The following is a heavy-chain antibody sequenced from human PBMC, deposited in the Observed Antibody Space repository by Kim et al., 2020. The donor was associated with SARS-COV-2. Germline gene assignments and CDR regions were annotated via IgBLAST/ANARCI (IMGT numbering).Heavy chain of an antibody. Sequence: SVKVSCKASGGTFSSYAISWVRQAPGQGLEWMGGIIPIFGTANYAQKFQGRVTITADESTSTAYMELSSLRSEDTAVYYCARDLRSYYDILTGYYIPSYYYYGMDVWGQGTTVTVSS. D-gene: IGHD3-9*01. J-gene: IGHJ6*02. CDR2: IIPIFGTA. CDR3: ARDLRSYYDILTGYYIPSYYYYGMDV. CDR1: GGTFSSYA. V-gene: IGHV1-69*13.